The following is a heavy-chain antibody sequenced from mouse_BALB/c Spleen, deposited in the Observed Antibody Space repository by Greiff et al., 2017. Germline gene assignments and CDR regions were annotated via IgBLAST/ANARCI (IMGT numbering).Heavy chain of an antibody. CDR2: IRNKANGNTT. CDR3: ARDRDDYDPLAY. J-gene: IGHJ3*01. D-gene: IGHD2-4*01. V-gene: IGHV7-3*02. CDR1: GFTFTDYY. Sequence: EVQGVESGGGLVQPGGSLRLSCATSGFTFTDYYMSWVRQPPGKALEWLGFIRNKANGNTTEDSASVKGRFTISRDNSQTNLYLQMNTLRAEDSTTDDCARDRDDYDPLAYWGQGTLVTVSA.